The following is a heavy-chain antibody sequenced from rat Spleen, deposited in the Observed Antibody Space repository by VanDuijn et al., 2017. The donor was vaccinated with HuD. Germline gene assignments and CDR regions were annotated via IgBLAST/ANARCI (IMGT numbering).Heavy chain of an antibody. CDR1: GFTFNSFS. Sequence: EVQLVESGGNLVQPGRSLRLSCAASGFTFNSFSMTWVRQAPKKGLEWVATITSGGSNTYYPDSVNGRFTISRDNAKNNLYLQMDNLRSEDTATYYCARAGYLRDWYFDFWGPGTMVTVSS. V-gene: IGHV5-25*01. D-gene: IGHD2-2*01. J-gene: IGHJ1*01. CDR3: ARAGYLRDWYFDF. CDR2: ITSGGSNT.